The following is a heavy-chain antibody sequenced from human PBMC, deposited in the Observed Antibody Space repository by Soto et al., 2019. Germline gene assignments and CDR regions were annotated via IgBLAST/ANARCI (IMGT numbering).Heavy chain of an antibody. V-gene: IGHV3-9*01. Sequence: EMQVVESGGGLVQPGRSLRLSCVASGFRFDDYAMQWVRQAPGKGLEWVAGIDWNSGSIGYADSVKGRFTISRDNAENSLYLEMKSLRGEDTALYYCVKSRGSYFVYYGTDVWGQGTTGTVSS. CDR3: VKSRGSYFVYYGTDV. CDR1: GFRFDDYA. CDR2: IDWNSGSI. D-gene: IGHD1-26*01. J-gene: IGHJ6*02.